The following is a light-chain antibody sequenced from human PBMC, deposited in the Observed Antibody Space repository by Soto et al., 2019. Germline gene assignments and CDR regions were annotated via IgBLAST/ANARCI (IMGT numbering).Light chain of an antibody. Sequence: DIQMTQSPSSLSASVGDRVTITCRASQGISSYLAWYQQKPGKVPKVLIYAASTLQSGVPSRFSGSGSGTEFTLTISNVQPEDVATYYCQKYYSAPVTFGQGTKVEIK. J-gene: IGKJ1*01. V-gene: IGKV1-27*01. CDR2: AAS. CDR1: QGISSY. CDR3: QKYYSAPVT.